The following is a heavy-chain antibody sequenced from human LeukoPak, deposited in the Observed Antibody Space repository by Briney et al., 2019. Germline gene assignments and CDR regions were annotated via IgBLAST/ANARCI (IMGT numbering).Heavy chain of an antibody. V-gene: IGHV1-2*02. D-gene: IGHD6-19*01. CDR3: ARGIAVAPGDTFDI. Sequence: EASVKVSCKASGYTFTGYYMHWVRQAPGQRLEWMGWIYPNSGGTNYAQKFQGRVTMTRDTSISTGYMELSSLRSDDTAVYYCARGIAVAPGDTFDIWGQGTMVTVSS. CDR2: IYPNSGGT. CDR1: GYTFTGYY. J-gene: IGHJ3*02.